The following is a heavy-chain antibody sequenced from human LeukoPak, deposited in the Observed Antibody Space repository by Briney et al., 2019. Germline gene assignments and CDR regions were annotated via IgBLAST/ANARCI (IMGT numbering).Heavy chain of an antibody. V-gene: IGHV3-9*01. J-gene: IGHJ5*02. Sequence: GGSLRLSCAASGFTFDDYAMHWVRQAPGKGLEWVSGISWNSGSIGYADSVKGRFTISRDNAKNSLYLQMNSLRAEDTAIYYCARDGGPRSWFGPWGQGTLVTVSS. D-gene: IGHD3-10*01. CDR3: ARDGGPRSWFGP. CDR1: GFTFDDYA. CDR2: ISWNSGSI.